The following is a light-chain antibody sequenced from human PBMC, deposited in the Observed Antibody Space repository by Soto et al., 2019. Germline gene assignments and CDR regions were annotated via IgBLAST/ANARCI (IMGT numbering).Light chain of an antibody. CDR2: DVS. J-gene: IGLJ1*01. V-gene: IGLV2-14*03. CDR1: SSDVGGYNY. Sequence: QSVLTQPASVSGSPGQSITISCTGTSSDVGGYNYVSWYQHHPGKAPKLMIYDVSNRPSGVSNRFSGSKSGNTASLIIPGLQAEDEADYYCSPYTSSSTLSTYVFGTGTKVTVL. CDR3: SPYTSSSTLSTYV.